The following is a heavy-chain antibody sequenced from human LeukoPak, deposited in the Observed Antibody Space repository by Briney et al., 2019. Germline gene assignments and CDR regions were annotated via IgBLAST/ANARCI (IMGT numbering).Heavy chain of an antibody. V-gene: IGHV3-30*04. CDR3: ARGAEYDGSGSYYDGNWFDP. Sequence: PGRSLRLSCAASEFTFSSNAMHWVRQAPGKGLEWVTIISYDGSNKYYADSVKGRFTISRDNAKNSLFLQMNSLRAEDTAVYYCARGAEYDGSGSYYDGNWFDPWGQGTLVTVSS. CDR1: EFTFSSNA. J-gene: IGHJ5*02. CDR2: ISYDGSNK. D-gene: IGHD3-10*01.